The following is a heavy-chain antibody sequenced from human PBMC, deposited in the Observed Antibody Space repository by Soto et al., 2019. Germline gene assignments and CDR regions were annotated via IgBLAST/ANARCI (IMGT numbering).Heavy chain of an antibody. J-gene: IGHJ4*02. CDR2: ISGDGVTT. D-gene: IGHD3-9*01. V-gene: IGHV3-74*01. Sequence: EVQLVESGGDLVQRGGSLRLSCAASGFPFSSYWMHWVRHTPGKGLDWVARISGDGVTTYYADSVTGRFTVSRDNAKNTLSLQISGLRAGDPAVYYCAREYYGLLTGYYTDYWGQGTLVSVSS. CDR3: AREYYGLLTGYYTDY. CDR1: GFPFSSYW.